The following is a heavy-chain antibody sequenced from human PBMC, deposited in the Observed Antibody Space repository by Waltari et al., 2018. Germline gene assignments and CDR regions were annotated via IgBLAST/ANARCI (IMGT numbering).Heavy chain of an antibody. J-gene: IGHJ4*02. CDR1: GGTFSSYT. V-gene: IGHV1-69*02. Sequence: QVQLVQSGADVKKPGSSVKVSCKASGGTFSSYTISWVRQAPGQGLEWMGRIIPILGIANYAPKFQGRVTITADKSTSTAYMERSSLRSEDTAVYYCARGTYYYDSSGYHFDYWGQGTLVTVSS. CDR2: IIPILGIA. CDR3: ARGTYYYDSSGYHFDY. D-gene: IGHD3-22*01.